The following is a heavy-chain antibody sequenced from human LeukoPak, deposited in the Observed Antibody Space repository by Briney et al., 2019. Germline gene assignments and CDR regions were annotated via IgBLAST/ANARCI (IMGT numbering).Heavy chain of an antibody. D-gene: IGHD3-22*01. CDR3: AKSADSSGYRQLDY. Sequence: GGSLRLSCAASGLTVSSNCMSWVRQAPGKGLEWVSTIGGSGDSTYYADSVKGRFTISRDNSKNTLYLQMNSLRAEDTAVYYCAKSADSSGYRQLDYWGQGTLVTVSS. V-gene: IGHV3-23*01. CDR2: IGGSGDST. J-gene: IGHJ4*02. CDR1: GLTVSSNC.